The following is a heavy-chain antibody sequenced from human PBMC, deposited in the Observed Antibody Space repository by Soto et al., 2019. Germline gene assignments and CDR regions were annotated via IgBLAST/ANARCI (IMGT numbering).Heavy chain of an antibody. CDR2: IGTAGDT. J-gene: IGHJ4*02. Sequence: EVQLVESGGGLVQPGGSLTLSCSASGFTFSSYDMHWVRQGPGKGLEWVSAIGTAGDTNYAGSVKGRFTISRENAKNSLYLQMNSLRAGDTAIYFCARAIGPTLFDYWGQGALVTVSS. CDR1: GFTFSSYD. D-gene: IGHD3-22*01. V-gene: IGHV3-13*04. CDR3: ARAIGPTLFDY.